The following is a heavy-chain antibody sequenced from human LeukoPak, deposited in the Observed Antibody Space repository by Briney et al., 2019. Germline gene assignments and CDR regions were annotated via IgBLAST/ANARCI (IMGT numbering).Heavy chain of an antibody. J-gene: IGHJ4*02. V-gene: IGHV3-9*01. Sequence: PGGSLRLSCAASGFTFDDYAMHWVRQAPGKGLEWVSGISWNSGSIGYADSVKGRFTISRDNAKNSLYLQMNSLRADDTALYYCAKDISSSGWYYFDYWGQGTLVTVSS. CDR3: AKDISSSGWYYFDY. CDR1: GFTFDDYA. CDR2: ISWNSGSI. D-gene: IGHD6-19*01.